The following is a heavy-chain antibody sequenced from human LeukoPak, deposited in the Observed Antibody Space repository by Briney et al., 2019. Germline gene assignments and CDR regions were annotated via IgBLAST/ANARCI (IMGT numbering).Heavy chain of an antibody. CDR3: ARQGFYCSGGSRYSDY. J-gene: IGHJ4*02. Sequence: GESLKISCKGSGYSFTSYWIGWVRQMPGKGLEWMGIIYPGDSDTRYSPSFQGQVTISADKSISTAYLQWSSLKASDTAMYYCARQGFYCSGGSRYSDYWGQGTLVTVSS. V-gene: IGHV5-51*01. CDR2: IYPGDSDT. D-gene: IGHD2-15*01. CDR1: GYSFTSYW.